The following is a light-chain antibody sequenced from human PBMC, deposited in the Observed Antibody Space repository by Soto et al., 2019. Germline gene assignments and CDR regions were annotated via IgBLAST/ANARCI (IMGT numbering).Light chain of an antibody. J-gene: IGLJ3*02. CDR1: SSDVGGYNY. CDR3: SSYAASHNFYVV. CDR2: EVT. V-gene: IGLV2-8*01. Sequence: QSALTQPPSASGSPGQSVTISCTGTSSDVGGYNYVSWYQPYPGRAPKLMIYEVTKRPSGVPDRFSGSKSGNTASLTVAGLQVEDEADYYCSSYAASHNFYVVFGGGTKLTVL.